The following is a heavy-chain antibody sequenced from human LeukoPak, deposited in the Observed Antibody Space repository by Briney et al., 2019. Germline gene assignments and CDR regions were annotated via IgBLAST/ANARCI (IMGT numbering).Heavy chain of an antibody. D-gene: IGHD5-24*01. CDR1: GFTFSSYA. J-gene: IGHJ4*02. Sequence: GGFLRLSCAASGFTFSSYAMNWVRQAPGKGLEWVSSISSSTSYMYYADSLKGRFTISRDNAKNSLFLQMNSLRAEDTAVYYCARDAYNLFHFDYWGQGTLVTVSS. CDR2: ISSSTSYM. V-gene: IGHV3-21*01. CDR3: ARDAYNLFHFDY.